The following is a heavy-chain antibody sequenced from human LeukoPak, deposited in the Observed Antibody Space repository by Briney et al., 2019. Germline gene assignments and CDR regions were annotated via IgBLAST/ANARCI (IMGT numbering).Heavy chain of an antibody. Sequence: SETLSLTCSVSGGSITSYYWSLVRQPPANVLLWIGYIFYSGSTNYNPSLKSRVTISVDTSKNEFSLKLRSVTAADTAVYYCAREGGPYRPLDYSGQGTLVTVSS. CDR1: GGSITSYY. CDR2: IFYSGST. CDR3: AREGGPYRPLDY. V-gene: IGHV4-59*01. J-gene: IGHJ4*02.